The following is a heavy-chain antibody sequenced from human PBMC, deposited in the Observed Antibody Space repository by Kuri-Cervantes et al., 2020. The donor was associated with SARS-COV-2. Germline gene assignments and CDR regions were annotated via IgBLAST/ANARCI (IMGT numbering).Heavy chain of an antibody. CDR2: MNPNSGNT. D-gene: IGHD2-21*01. J-gene: IGHJ6*03. Sequence: ASVKVSCKASGYTFTSYDINRVRQATGQGLEWMGWMNPNSGNTGYAQKFQGRVTITADESTSTAYMELSGLKSEDTAVYYCARTGYCGGDCLHYYYYYMDVWGKGTTVTVSS. CDR1: GYTFTSYD. CDR3: ARTGYCGGDCLHYYYYYMDV. V-gene: IGHV1-8*03.